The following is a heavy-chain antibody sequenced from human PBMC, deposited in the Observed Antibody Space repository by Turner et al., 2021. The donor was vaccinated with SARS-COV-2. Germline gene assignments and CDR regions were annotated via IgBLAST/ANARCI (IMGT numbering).Heavy chain of an antibody. V-gene: IGHV3-9*01. D-gene: IGHD4-17*01. J-gene: IGHJ4*02. Sequence: EVQLVESGGGLVQRGRSLRLSCAASGFTFDDYAMHWVRQAPGKGLEWVSGISWNSGSIGYADSVKGRFTISRDNAKNSLYLQMNSLRAEDTALYYCAKDIGSGYGDYFDYWGQGTLVTVSS. CDR1: GFTFDDYA. CDR3: AKDIGSGYGDYFDY. CDR2: ISWNSGSI.